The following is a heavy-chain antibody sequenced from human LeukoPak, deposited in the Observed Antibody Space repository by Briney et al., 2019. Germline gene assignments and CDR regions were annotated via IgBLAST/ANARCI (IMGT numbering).Heavy chain of an antibody. CDR2: IYYSGST. CDR1: GGSISSGGYY. D-gene: IGHD4-23*01. J-gene: IGHJ4*02. V-gene: IGHV4-31*03. CDR3: AKDPYGPYGGNGVDS. Sequence: SETLSLTCTVSGGSISSGGYYWSWIRQHPGKGLEWIGYIYYSGSTYYNPSLKSRVTISVDTSKNQFSLKLSSVTAADTAVYYCAKDPYGPYGGNGVDSWGQGTLVTVSS.